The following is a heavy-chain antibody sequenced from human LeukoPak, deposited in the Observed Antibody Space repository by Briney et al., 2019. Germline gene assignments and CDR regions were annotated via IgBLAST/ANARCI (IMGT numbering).Heavy chain of an antibody. D-gene: IGHD5-12*01. CDR3: AKLPYYPGSGYDP. CDR1: GFTFSSYG. J-gene: IGHJ5*02. Sequence: GALRLSCVGSGFTFSSYGIHWVRQLPGKGPEWVAIISYDGSSEFYADSVKGRFKISRDNSKNTVNLQMNSLGVEDTAVYYCAKLPYYPGSGYDPWGQGTLVTVSS. CDR2: ISYDGSSE. V-gene: IGHV3-30*18.